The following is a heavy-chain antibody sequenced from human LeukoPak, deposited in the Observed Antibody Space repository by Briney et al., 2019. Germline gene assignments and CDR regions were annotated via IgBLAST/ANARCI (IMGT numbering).Heavy chain of an antibody. CDR3: ARGRGYSFGRDYYMDV. CDR2: IIPIFGTA. Sequence: SVKVSCKASGGTFSSYAISWVRQAPGQGLEWMGGIIPIFGTANSAQKFQGRVTITTDESTSTACMELSSLRTEDTAVYYCARGRGYSFGRDYYMDVWGKGTTVTVSS. J-gene: IGHJ6*03. CDR1: GGTFSSYA. D-gene: IGHD5-18*01. V-gene: IGHV1-69*05.